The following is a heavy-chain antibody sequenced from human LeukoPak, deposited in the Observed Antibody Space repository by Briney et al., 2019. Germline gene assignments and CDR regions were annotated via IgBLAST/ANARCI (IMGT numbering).Heavy chain of an antibody. V-gene: IGHV1-46*01. CDR1: GYTFTGYY. CDR3: ARSHRPTTNYGGNDH. Sequence: ASVKVSCKASGYTFTGYYLHWVRRAPGQGLEWMGIINPSGGSTSYAQKFQGRVTMTRDTSTSTAYMELSSLRSEDTAVYYCARSHRPTTNYGGNDHWGQGTLVTVSS. D-gene: IGHD4-23*01. J-gene: IGHJ4*02. CDR2: INPSGGST.